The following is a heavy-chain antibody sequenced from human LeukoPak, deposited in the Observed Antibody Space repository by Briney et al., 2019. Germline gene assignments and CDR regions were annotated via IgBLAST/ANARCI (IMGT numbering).Heavy chain of an antibody. D-gene: IGHD5-12*01. J-gene: IGHJ4*02. CDR1: GGTFSSYA. CDR3: ARAVDIVATIPDY. Sequence: SVKVSCKASGGTFSSYAISWVRQAPGQGLEWMGRIIPILGIANYAQKFQGRVTITADKSTSTAYMELSSLRSEDTAVYYCARAVDIVATIPDYWGQGTLVTVSS. V-gene: IGHV1-69*04. CDR2: IIPILGIA.